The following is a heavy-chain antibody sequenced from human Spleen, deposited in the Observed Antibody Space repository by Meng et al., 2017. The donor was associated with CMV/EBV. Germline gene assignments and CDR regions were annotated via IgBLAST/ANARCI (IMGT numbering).Heavy chain of an antibody. J-gene: IGHJ4*02. CDR2: IFHTGST. V-gene: IGHV4-39*07. CDR3: ARHRPVTLIGDYFDY. Sequence: SETLSLTCKVSGASISSGSYYWGWIRQPPGKGLEWIGSIFHTGSTYYNPSLESRVTISVATSRNQISLSLNSVTAADTAKYYCARHRPVTLIGDYFDYWGQGKLVTVSS. D-gene: IGHD3-22*01. CDR1: GASISSGSYY.